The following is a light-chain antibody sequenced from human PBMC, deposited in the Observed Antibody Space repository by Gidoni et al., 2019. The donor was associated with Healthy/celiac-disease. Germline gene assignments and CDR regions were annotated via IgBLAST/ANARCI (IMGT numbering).Light chain of an antibody. Sequence: EIVMTQSPATLSVSPGERATLSCRASQSVSSNLAWYQQKPGQAPRLLIYGASTRATGIPARFSGSGSGTEFTLTISSLQSEDFAVYYCQQYNNWPPAKLTFGGXTKVEIK. J-gene: IGKJ4*01. CDR2: GAS. CDR3: QQYNNWPPAKLT. CDR1: QSVSSN. V-gene: IGKV3-15*01.